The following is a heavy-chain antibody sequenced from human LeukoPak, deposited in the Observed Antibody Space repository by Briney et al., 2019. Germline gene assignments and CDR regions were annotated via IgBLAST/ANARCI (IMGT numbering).Heavy chain of an antibody. D-gene: IGHD1-20*01. CDR3: AKDRDRYNWNDSGGWFDP. CDR2: VSGSGGST. CDR1: GFTFSSYA. J-gene: IGHJ5*02. Sequence: GGSLRLSSAASGFTFSSYAMSWVLKAPGKGLEWVSSVSGSGGSTYYADSVKGRFTISRDNSKNTLYLQMNSLTAEDTAVYYCAKDRDRYNWNDSGGWFDPWGQGTLVSVSS. V-gene: IGHV3-23*01.